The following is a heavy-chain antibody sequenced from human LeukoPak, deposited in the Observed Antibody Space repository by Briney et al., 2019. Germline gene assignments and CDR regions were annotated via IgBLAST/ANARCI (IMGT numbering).Heavy chain of an antibody. D-gene: IGHD2-15*01. V-gene: IGHV3-15*01. CDR3: TTYLRSYCSGGSCYYFDY. Sequence: GGSLRLSCAASGFTFSNAWMSWVRQAPGKGVEWVGRIKSKTDGGTTDYAAPVKGRFTRSRDDSKNKLYRQMDSLKTEDTAVYYCTTYLRSYCSGGSCYYFDYWGQGTLVTVSS. CDR2: IKSKTDGGTT. CDR1: GFTFSNAW. J-gene: IGHJ4*02.